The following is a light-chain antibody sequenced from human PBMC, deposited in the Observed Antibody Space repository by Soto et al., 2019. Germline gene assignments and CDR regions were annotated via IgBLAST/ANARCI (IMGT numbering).Light chain of an antibody. Sequence: QSVLTQPPSASGTPGQRVTISCSGSSSHIGTKYVYWYKQLPGTAPNLLIYCNDQRPSGVPDRLSGSKSGTSASLAIRGLRSEDEADYYCATRDNSLSRWVFGGGTKRTVL. CDR1: SSHIGTKY. J-gene: IGLJ3*02. CDR3: ATRDNSLSRWV. CDR2: CND. V-gene: IGLV1-47*02.